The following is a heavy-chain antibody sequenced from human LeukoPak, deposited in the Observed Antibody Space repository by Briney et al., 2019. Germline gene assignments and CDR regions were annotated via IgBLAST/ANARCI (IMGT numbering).Heavy chain of an antibody. J-gene: IGHJ6*02. CDR1: GFTFSRYT. Sequence: GGSLRLSCVASGFTFSRYTMNWVRQAPGKGLEWVSYISSSSSTTYYADSVKGRFTISRDNAKNSVFLQMNSLRDEDTAVYYCARAFDPRLQGYYYGMDVWGQGTTVTVSS. CDR2: ISSSSSTT. D-gene: IGHD4-11*01. V-gene: IGHV3-48*02. CDR3: ARAFDPRLQGYYYGMDV.